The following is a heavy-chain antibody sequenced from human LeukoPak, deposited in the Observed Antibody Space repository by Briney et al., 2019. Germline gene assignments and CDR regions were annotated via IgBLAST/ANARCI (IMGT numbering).Heavy chain of an antibody. CDR2: ISYDGSSD. J-gene: IGHJ4*02. CDR3: AKEGNIVASNHPRDYFDY. D-gene: IGHD5-12*01. CDR1: GFTFSSYP. V-gene: IGHV3-30-3*01. Sequence: GRSLRLSCAASGFTFSSYPMHWVRQAPGKGMEWVAVISYDGSSDYFADSVTGRFTISRDNSKNTLYLQMNSLRAEDTAVYYCAKEGNIVASNHPRDYFDYWGQGTLVTVSS.